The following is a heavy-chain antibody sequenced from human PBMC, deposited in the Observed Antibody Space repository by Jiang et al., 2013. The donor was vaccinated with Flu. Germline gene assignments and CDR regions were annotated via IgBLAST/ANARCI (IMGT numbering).Heavy chain of an antibody. CDR3: ARGGELSSFWSNYHPHGMDV. CDR2: INVAKGNT. J-gene: IGHJ6*02. D-gene: IGHD3-3*01. Sequence: SGAEVKKPGASVRVSCRTSGYTFTNNAIHWVRQASGQRLEWMGWINVAKGNTKYSERFQGRVTLTRDTAATTAYLEVSSLRSEDTAVYYCARGGELSSFWSNYHPHGMDVWGQGTTVTVSS. CDR1: GYTFTNNA. V-gene: IGHV1-3*01.